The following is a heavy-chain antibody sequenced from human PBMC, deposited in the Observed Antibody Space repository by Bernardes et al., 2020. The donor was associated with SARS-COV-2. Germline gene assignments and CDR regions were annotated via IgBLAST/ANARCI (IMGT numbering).Heavy chain of an antibody. CDR1: GFTVSDNY. J-gene: IGHJ4*02. Sequence: GGSLRLSCAASGFTVSDNYMSWVRQTPGKGLEWVSVIYRGGSTYYADSVKCRFTISRDNSKNTLYLQMNSLRAEDTAVYYCARRPATNWSLDYWGQGTLVTVSS. V-gene: IGHV3-53*01. D-gene: IGHD1-1*01. CDR3: ARRPATNWSLDY. CDR2: IYRGGST.